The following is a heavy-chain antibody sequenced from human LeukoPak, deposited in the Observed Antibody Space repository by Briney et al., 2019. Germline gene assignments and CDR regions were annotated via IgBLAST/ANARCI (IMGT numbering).Heavy chain of an antibody. J-gene: IGHJ5*02. Sequence: PSETLSLTCTVSGGSISSYYWSWIRQPPGKGLEWIGYIYYSGSTYYNPSLKSRVTISVDTSKNQFSLKLSSVTAADTAVYYCARRGVVVVPAAIRGPNSWFDPWGQGTLVTVSS. D-gene: IGHD2-2*02. CDR3: ARRGVVVVPAAIRGPNSWFDP. CDR1: GGSISSYY. CDR2: IYYSGST. V-gene: IGHV4-59*08.